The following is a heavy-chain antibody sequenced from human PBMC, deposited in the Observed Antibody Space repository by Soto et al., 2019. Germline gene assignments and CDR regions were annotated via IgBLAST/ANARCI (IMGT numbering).Heavy chain of an antibody. CDR3: ARDRSNWAFDY. CDR1: GGSISSSGYY. CDR2: IYYSGST. V-gene: IGHV4-31*03. D-gene: IGHD7-27*01. J-gene: IGHJ4*02. Sequence: QVQLQESGPGLVKPSQTLSLTCTVSGGSISSSGYYWSWIRQHPGKGLEWIGYIYYSGSTYYNPSLKSRVTISVDTSTNQFSLKLSSVTAADTAVYYCARDRSNWAFDYWGQGTLVTVSS.